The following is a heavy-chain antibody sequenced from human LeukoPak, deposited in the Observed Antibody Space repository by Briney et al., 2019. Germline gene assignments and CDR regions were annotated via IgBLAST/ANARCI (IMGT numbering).Heavy chain of an antibody. CDR3: ARDPYYDFWSGYYKPLYFDY. V-gene: IGHV4-38-2*02. CDR1: GYSISSGYY. Sequence: PSETLSLTCTVSGYSISSGYYWGWIRQPPGKGLEWIGSIYHSGSTYYNPSLKSRVTISVDTSKNQFSLKLSSVTAADTAVYYCARDPYYDFWSGYYKPLYFDYWGQGTLVTVSS. CDR2: IYHSGST. D-gene: IGHD3-3*01. J-gene: IGHJ4*02.